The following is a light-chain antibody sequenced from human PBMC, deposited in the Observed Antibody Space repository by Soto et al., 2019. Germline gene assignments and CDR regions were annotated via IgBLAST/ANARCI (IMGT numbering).Light chain of an antibody. Sequence: DILMTQSPSSLSASVGDLVTSTCQARADISNYLNWYQQKPGKAPKVLIYDASHLESGVPSRFSGGGSGTECPFTGGSLQAADIATYYCQQYANLPLTFVPGTKVVIK. CDR1: ADISNY. V-gene: IGKV1-33*01. CDR3: QQYANLPLT. CDR2: DAS. J-gene: IGKJ3*01.